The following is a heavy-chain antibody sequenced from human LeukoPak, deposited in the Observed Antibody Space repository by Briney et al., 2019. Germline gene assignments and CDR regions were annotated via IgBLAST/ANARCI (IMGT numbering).Heavy chain of an antibody. D-gene: IGHD3-3*01. CDR3: ARKPYDYWSGLDY. Sequence: SETLSLTCIVSGYSISSGYYWGWIRQPPGKGLEWIGSIYHNGSSLYNPSLKSRVTISVDTSKNQFSLKLSSVTAADTAVYYCARKPYDYWSGLDYWGQGTLVTVSS. CDR1: GYSISSGYY. V-gene: IGHV4-38-2*02. J-gene: IGHJ4*02. CDR2: IYHNGSS.